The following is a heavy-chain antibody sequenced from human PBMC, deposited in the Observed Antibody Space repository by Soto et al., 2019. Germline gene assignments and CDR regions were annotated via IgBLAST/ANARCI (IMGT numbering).Heavy chain of an antibody. V-gene: IGHV1-18*01. Sequence: ASVKVSCKASGYTFTSYGISWVRQAPGQGLEWMGWISAYNGNTNYAQKLQGRVTMTTDTSTSTAYMELRSLRSDDTAVYYCATSSHGRVRSDAFDIWGQGTMVTVSS. D-gene: IGHD2-21*01. J-gene: IGHJ3*02. CDR2: ISAYNGNT. CDR3: ATSSHGRVRSDAFDI. CDR1: GYTFTSYG.